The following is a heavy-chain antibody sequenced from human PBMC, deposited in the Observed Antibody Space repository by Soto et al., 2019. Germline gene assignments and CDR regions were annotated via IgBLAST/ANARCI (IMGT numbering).Heavy chain of an antibody. CDR2: ISYDGDNI. CDR1: GVTFSYHA. Sequence: QVQLVESGGGVVQPGTSLRLSCAASGVTFSYHALNWVRQAPGKGLEWVAVISYDGDNIYIAASVKGRFTISRDNSKKTVSLQMTRLRAEDSAMYFCARATTTSAFSAMDVWGQGTTVTVSS. V-gene: IGHV3-30-3*01. CDR3: ARATTTSAFSAMDV. J-gene: IGHJ6*02. D-gene: IGHD1-1*01.